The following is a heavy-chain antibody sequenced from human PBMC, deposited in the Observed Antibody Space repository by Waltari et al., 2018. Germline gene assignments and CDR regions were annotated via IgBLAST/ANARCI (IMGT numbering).Heavy chain of an antibody. CDR2: ISHDGSHK. D-gene: IGHD4-4*01. Sequence: QVRLVESGGGVVQPRKPLWIACVDSKFLGFSFSSYTMYRVLKAPGKGLEWVAAISHDGSHKFYIESVRGRFTISRDNSQSTLYLQLDRATTVDTAMYFCAVGPATTYWGQGTQVTVSS. CDR1: KFLGFSFSSYT. V-gene: IGHV3-30*10. CDR3: AVGPATTY. J-gene: IGHJ4*02.